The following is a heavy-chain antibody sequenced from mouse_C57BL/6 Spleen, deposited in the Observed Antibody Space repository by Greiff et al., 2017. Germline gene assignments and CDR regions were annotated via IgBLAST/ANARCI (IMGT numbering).Heavy chain of an antibody. V-gene: IGHV1-80*01. Sequence: QVQLQQSGAELVKPGASVKISCKASGYAFSSYWMNWVKQRPGKGLEWIGQIYPGDGDTNYNGKFKGKATLTADKSSSTAYMQLSSLTSENSAVYFCARGTPRDGYGSPWFAYWGQGTLVTGSA. CDR3: ARGTPRDGYGSPWFAY. CDR2: IYPGDGDT. D-gene: IGHD1-1*01. J-gene: IGHJ3*01. CDR1: GYAFSSYW.